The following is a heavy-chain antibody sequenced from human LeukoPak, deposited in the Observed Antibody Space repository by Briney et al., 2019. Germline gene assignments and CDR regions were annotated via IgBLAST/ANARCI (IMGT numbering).Heavy chain of an antibody. V-gene: IGHV4-4*02. CDR3: ARVAYSSGWYLYRWFDP. CDR2: IYHSGST. J-gene: IGHJ5*02. D-gene: IGHD6-19*01. Sequence: PSETLSLTCAVSGGSISSSNWWSWVRQPPGKGLEWIGEIYHSGSTNYNPSLKRRVTISVDKSKNQFSLKLSSVTAADTAVYYCARVAYSSGWYLYRWFDPWGQGTLVTVSS. CDR1: GGSISSSNW.